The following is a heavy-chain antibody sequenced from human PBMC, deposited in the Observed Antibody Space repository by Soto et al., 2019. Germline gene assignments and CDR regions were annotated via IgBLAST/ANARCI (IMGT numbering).Heavy chain of an antibody. J-gene: IGHJ6*02. CDR1: GGTFNSYA. CDR2: IIPIFGTA. V-gene: IGHV1-69*13. CDR3: ARDGVVRGVGYYYYGMDV. Sequence: SVKVSCKASGGTFNSYAISWVRQAPGQGLEWMGGIIPIFGTANYAQKFQGRVTITADESTSTAYMELSSLRSEDTAMYYCARDGVVRGVGYYYYGMDVWGQGTTVTVSS. D-gene: IGHD3-10*01.